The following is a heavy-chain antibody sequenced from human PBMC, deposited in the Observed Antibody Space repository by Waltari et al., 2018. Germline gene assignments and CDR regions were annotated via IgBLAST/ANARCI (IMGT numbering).Heavy chain of an antibody. J-gene: IGHJ4*02. CDR3: ARRSNYYETSGYLDF. CDR1: GDTFNDYA. Sequence: QVQLVQSGAEVKKPGSSVTVSGKAPGDTFNDYAITWVRQAPGQGPEWMGGIIPMIGSTNYAQDFQGRVTITTDESTNTAYMELRGLRSEDTAVYYCARRSNYYETSGYLDFWGQGTLVTVSS. CDR2: IIPMIGST. V-gene: IGHV1-69*05. D-gene: IGHD3-22*01.